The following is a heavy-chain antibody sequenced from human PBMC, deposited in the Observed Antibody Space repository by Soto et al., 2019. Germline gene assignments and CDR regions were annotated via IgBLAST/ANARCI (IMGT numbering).Heavy chain of an antibody. V-gene: IGHV1-2*04. CDR2: INPNSGGT. Sequence: QVQLVQSGAEVKKPGASVKVSCKASGYTFTGYYMHWVRQAPGQGLEWMGWINPNSGGTNYAQKFQGWVTMTRDTSISTAYMELSRLRSDDTAVYYCARDSDGSGSYTWRRFDYWGQGTLVTVSS. J-gene: IGHJ4*02. CDR3: ARDSDGSGSYTWRRFDY. D-gene: IGHD3-10*01. CDR1: GYTFTGYY.